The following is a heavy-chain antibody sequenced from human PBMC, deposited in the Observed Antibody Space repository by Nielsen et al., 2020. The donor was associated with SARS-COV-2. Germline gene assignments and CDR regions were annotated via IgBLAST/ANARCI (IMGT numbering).Heavy chain of an antibody. V-gene: IGHV1-46*01. J-gene: IGHJ4*02. Sequence: ASVKVSCKASGYTFTNNYMHWVRQAPGQGLEWMGLINPTNGGTTYAQKFLGTVTMTRDTSTSTVFMELSSLRSEDTAVYSCARGPPGEPADYWGQGTLVTVSS. CDR1: GYTFTNNY. D-gene: IGHD2-2*01. CDR2: INPTNGGT. CDR3: ARGPPGEPADY.